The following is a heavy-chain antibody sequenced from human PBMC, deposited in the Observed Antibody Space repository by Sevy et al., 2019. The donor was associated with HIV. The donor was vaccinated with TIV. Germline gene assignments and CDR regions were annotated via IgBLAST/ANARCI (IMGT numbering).Heavy chain of an antibody. J-gene: IGHJ4*02. CDR3: ARGGATGTRVY. CDR2: IIPIFGKV. Sequence: ASVKVSCKASGGTFSSYGLSWVRQAPGQGLEWMGGIIPIFGKVNYAQKFQGRVTITADESTSTAYMELSSLGSEDTAVYYCARGGATGTRVYWGQGTLVTVSS. V-gene: IGHV1-69*13. D-gene: IGHD1-1*01. CDR1: GGTFSSYG.